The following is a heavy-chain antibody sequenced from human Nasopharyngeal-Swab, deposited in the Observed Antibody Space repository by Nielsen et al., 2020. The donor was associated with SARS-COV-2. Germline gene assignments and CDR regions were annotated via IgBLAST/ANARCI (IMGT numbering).Heavy chain of an antibody. V-gene: IGHV3-23*01. CDR2: ISGSGGST. CDR3: AKGGSAEWLAFSYYGMDV. D-gene: IGHD6-19*01. J-gene: IGHJ6*02. CDR1: GFTFSSYA. Sequence: GESLKISCAASGFTFSSYATSWVRQAPGKGLEWVSAISGSGGSTYYADSVKGRFTISRDNSKNTLYLQMNSLRAEDTAVYYCAKGGSAEWLAFSYYGMDVWGQGTTVTVSS.